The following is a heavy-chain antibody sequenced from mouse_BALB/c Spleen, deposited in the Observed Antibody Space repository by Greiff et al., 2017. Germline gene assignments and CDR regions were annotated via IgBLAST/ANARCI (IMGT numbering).Heavy chain of an antibody. D-gene: IGHD3-1*01. CDR2: IDPANGNT. V-gene: IGHV14-3*02. CDR1: GFNIKDTY. CDR3: ATARATLADY. J-gene: IGHJ4*01. Sequence: VQLKESGAELVKPGASVKLSCTASGFNIKDTYMHWVKQRPEQGLEWIGRIDPANGNTKYDPKFQGKATITADTSSNTAYLQLSSLTSEDTAVYYCATARATLADYWGQGTSVTVSS.